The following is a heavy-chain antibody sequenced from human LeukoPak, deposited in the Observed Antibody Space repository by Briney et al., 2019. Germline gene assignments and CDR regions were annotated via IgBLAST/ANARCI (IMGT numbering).Heavy chain of an antibody. CDR1: GGSISSGGYS. CDR3: ASPQERDDAFDI. V-gene: IGHV4-30-2*01. CDR2: IYHSGST. Sequence: KPSETLSLTCAVSGGSISSGGYSWSWIRQPPGKGLEWIGYIYHSGSTYYNPSPKSRVTISVDTSKNQFSLKLSSVTAADTAVYYCASPQERDDAFDIWGQGTMVTVSS. J-gene: IGHJ3*02. D-gene: IGHD5-24*01.